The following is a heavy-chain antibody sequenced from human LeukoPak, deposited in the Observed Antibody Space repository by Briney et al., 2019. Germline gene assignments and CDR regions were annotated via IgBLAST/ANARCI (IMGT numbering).Heavy chain of an antibody. CDR1: GGSISSSSYY. D-gene: IGHD6-13*01. CDR2: IYYSGST. CDR3: ARESAAAGIGDYFDY. J-gene: IGHJ4*02. Sequence: PSETLSLTCTVSGGSISSSSYYWSWIRQPPGKGLEWIGYIYYSGSTNYNPSLKSRVTISVDTSKNQFSLKLSSVTAADTAVYYCARESAAAGIGDYFDYWGQGTLVTVSS. V-gene: IGHV4-61*01.